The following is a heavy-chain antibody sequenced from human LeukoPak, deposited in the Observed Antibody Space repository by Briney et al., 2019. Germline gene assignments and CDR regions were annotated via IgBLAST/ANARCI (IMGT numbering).Heavy chain of an antibody. Sequence: GRSLRLSCAASGFSFSTYAMSWVRQAPGKGLEWVSAISGSGGSTYYADSVKGRFTISRDNSKNTLYLQMNSLRAEDTAVYYCAKGLYCTNGVCYTIGGYFDYWGQGTLVTVSS. D-gene: IGHD2-8*01. CDR3: AKGLYCTNGVCYTIGGYFDY. J-gene: IGHJ4*02. CDR2: ISGSGGST. V-gene: IGHV3-23*01. CDR1: GFSFSTYA.